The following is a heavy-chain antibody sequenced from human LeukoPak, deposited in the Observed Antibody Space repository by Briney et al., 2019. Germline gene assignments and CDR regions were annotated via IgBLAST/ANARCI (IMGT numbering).Heavy chain of an antibody. V-gene: IGHV3-48*03. D-gene: IGHD4-17*01. CDR3: ARPGYGDYALSVAFDI. Sequence: GGSLRLSCAASGFTFSSYEMNWVRQAPGKGLEWVSYISSSGSTIYYADSVKGRFTISRDNAKNSLYLQMNSLRAEDTAVYYCARPGYGDYALSVAFDIWGQGTMVTVSS. CDR1: GFTFSSYE. J-gene: IGHJ3*02. CDR2: ISSSGSTI.